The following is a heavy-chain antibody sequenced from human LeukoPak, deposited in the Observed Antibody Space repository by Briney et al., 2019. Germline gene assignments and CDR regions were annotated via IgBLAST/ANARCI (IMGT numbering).Heavy chain of an antibody. Sequence: GASVKVSCKASGYTFTGYNIHWVRQAPGQGLEWMGWINPNTGGTTFAQKFQGRVTMTRDTSISTAYMEWSSLRSDDTAVYYCARALGMAVAGSAGYWGQGTLVTVSS. CDR3: ARALGMAVAGSAGY. D-gene: IGHD6-19*01. J-gene: IGHJ4*02. CDR1: GYTFTGYN. CDR2: INPNTGGT. V-gene: IGHV1-2*02.